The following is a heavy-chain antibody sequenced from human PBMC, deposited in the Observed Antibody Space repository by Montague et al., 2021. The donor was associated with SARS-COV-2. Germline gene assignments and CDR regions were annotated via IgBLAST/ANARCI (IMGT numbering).Heavy chain of an antibody. CDR3: ARDLESTGYFDPYYYHGMDV. D-gene: IGHD3-9*01. Sequence: SRRLSCAASGFTFSSYALHWVRQAPGKGLGWVADISHEGSYKYYADSVKGRFTISRDNSKNTLYLDMNSLRAEDTALYYCARDLESTGYFDPYYYHGMDVWGQGTTVTVSS. CDR1: GFTFSSYA. CDR2: ISHEGSYK. V-gene: IGHV3-30*04. J-gene: IGHJ6*02.